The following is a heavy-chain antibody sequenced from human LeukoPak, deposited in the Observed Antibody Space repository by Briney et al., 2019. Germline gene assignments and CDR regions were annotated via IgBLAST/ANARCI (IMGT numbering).Heavy chain of an antibody. J-gene: IGHJ5*02. CDR3: ARDLAVAEAWFDP. Sequence: GGSLRLSCAASGFTFSSYAMHWVRQAPGKGLEWVAVISYDGSNKYYADSVKGRFTISRDNSKNTLYLQMNSLRAEDTAVHYCARDLAVAEAWFDPWGQGTLVTVSS. D-gene: IGHD6-19*01. CDR2: ISYDGSNK. V-gene: IGHV3-30-3*01. CDR1: GFTFSSYA.